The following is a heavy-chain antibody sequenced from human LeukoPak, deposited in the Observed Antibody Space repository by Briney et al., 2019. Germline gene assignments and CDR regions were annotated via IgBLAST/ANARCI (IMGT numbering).Heavy chain of an antibody. J-gene: IGHJ4*02. CDR1: GGTFSSYA. V-gene: IGHV1-69*13. CDR2: IIPIFGTA. Sequence: SVKVSCKASGGTFSSYAISWVRQAPGQGLEWMGRIIPIFGTANYAKKFQGRVTITAAESTSTAYMELSSLRSEDTAVYYCAREGDSYGIDYWGQGTLVTVSS. D-gene: IGHD5-18*01. CDR3: AREGDSYGIDY.